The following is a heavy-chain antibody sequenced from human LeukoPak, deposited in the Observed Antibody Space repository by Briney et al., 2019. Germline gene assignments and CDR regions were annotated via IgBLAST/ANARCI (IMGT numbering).Heavy chain of an antibody. Sequence: PSETLSLTCTVSGGSISSGSYYWSWIRQPAGKGLEWIGRIYTSGSTNYNPSLKSRVTISVDTSKNQFSLKLSSVTAADTAVYYCSREAKLEGARVGYYYYYMDVWGKGTTVTISS. J-gene: IGHJ6*03. CDR2: IYTSGST. CDR1: GGSISSGSYY. CDR3: SREAKLEGARVGYYYYYMDV. D-gene: IGHD1-26*01. V-gene: IGHV4-61*02.